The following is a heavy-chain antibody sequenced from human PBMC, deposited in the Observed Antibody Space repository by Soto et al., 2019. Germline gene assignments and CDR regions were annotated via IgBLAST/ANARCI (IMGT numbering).Heavy chain of an antibody. Sequence: ASVKVSCKVSGYTLTELSLHWVRQAPGKGLEWMGGFDPEDGETIYAQKFQGRVTMTEDTSTDTAYMELSSLRSEDTAVYYCARDEEVEMARLGMDVWGQGTTVTVSS. CDR1: GYTLTELS. CDR2: FDPEDGET. D-gene: IGHD2-2*01. J-gene: IGHJ6*02. CDR3: ARDEEVEMARLGMDV. V-gene: IGHV1-24*01.